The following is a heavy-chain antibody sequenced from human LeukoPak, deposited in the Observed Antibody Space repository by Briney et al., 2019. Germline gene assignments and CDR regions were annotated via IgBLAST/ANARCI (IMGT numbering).Heavy chain of an antibody. V-gene: IGHV4-31*03. CDR2: IYYSGST. Sequence: SQTLSLTCTVSGGSISSGVYYWSWIRQHPGKGLEWIGYIYYSGSTYYNPSLKSRVTISVDTSKNQFSLKLSSVAAADTAVYYCARGGSDDFWSGYYNRAKNWFDPWGQGTLVTVCS. D-gene: IGHD3-3*01. J-gene: IGHJ5*02. CDR3: ARGGSDDFWSGYYNRAKNWFDP. CDR1: GGSISSGVYY.